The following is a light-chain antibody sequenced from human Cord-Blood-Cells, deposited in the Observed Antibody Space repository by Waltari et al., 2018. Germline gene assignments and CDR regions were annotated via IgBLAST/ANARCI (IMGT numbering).Light chain of an antibody. CDR1: VLAKKY. J-gene: IGLJ2*01. CDR2: KDS. V-gene: IGLV3-27*01. CDR3: YSAADNNLV. Sequence: SYELTQPSSVSVSPGQTARITCSGDVLAKKYARCFQQKPGQAPVLVIYKDSERPSGIPERFSGSSSGTTVTLTISGAQVEDEADYYCYSAADNNLVFGGGTKLTVL.